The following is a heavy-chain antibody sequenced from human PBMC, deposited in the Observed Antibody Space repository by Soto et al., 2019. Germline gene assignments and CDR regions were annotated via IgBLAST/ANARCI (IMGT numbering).Heavy chain of an antibody. D-gene: IGHD4-17*01. V-gene: IGHV1-18*01. CDR2: ISAYNGNT. Sequence: GASVKVSCKASGYTFTSYGISWVRRAPGQGLEWMGWISAYNGNTNYAQKLQGRVTMTTDTSTSTAYMELRSLRSDDTAVYYCARGSTVVTPDYFDYWGQGTLVTVSS. J-gene: IGHJ4*02. CDR1: GYTFTSYG. CDR3: ARGSTVVTPDYFDY.